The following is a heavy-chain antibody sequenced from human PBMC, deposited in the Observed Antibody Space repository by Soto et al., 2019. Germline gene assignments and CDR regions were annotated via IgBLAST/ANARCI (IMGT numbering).Heavy chain of an antibody. D-gene: IGHD6-6*01. CDR1: GYSFTGYY. V-gene: IGHV1-2*02. Sequence: GASVKVSCKASGYSFTGYYIFWVRQAPGQGLEWMGWINPNNGGTSYAQKFQGRVTTTRDTSISTVYMELSGLISDDTAVYYCAREVVSSPPEGYNWFDPWGQGTLVTVSS. CDR3: AREVVSSPPEGYNWFDP. CDR2: INPNNGGT. J-gene: IGHJ5*02.